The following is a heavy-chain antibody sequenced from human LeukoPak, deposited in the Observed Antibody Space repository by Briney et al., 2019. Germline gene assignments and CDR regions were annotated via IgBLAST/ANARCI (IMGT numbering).Heavy chain of an antibody. V-gene: IGHV3-21*04. D-gene: IGHD3-10*01. CDR2: ITASSTAI. CDR1: GFTFNTYT. J-gene: IGHJ4*02. CDR3: AKRSYGSGSYYKDY. Sequence: GGSLRLSCAASGFTFNTYTMNWVRQAPGKGLEWVSSITASSTAIYSADSVKGRFTISRDNFKNTPYLQMNSLRAEDTAVYYCAKRSYGSGSYYKDYWGQGTLVTVSS.